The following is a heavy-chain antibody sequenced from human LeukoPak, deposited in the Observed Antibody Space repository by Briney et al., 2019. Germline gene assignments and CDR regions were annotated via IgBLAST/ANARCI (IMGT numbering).Heavy chain of an antibody. J-gene: IGHJ6*04. CDR3: ARLAAAAHYYYYGMDV. V-gene: IGHV3-53*01. CDR2: IYSGGST. D-gene: IGHD6-13*01. CDR1: GFTVSSNY. Sequence: GGSLRLSCAASGFTVSSNYMSWVRQAPGKGLEWVTVIYSGGSTHYADSVKGRFTISRDNSKNTLYLQMNSLRAEDTAVYYCARLAAAAHYYYYGMDVWGKGTTVTVSS.